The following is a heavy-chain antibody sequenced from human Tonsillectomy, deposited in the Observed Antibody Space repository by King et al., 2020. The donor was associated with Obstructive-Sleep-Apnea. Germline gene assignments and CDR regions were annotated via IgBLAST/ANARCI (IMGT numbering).Heavy chain of an antibody. CDR3: ARQGGEQYQLLDYYGMDV. Sequence: VQLVQSGAEVKKPGESLKISCKGSGYSFTSYWIGWVRQMPGKGLEWMGIIYPGDSDTRYSPSFQGQVTISADKSISTAYLQWSSLKASDTAMYYCARQGGEQYQLLDYYGMDVWGQGTTVTVSS. J-gene: IGHJ6*02. CDR2: IYPGDSDT. V-gene: IGHV5-51*01. CDR1: GYSFTSYW. D-gene: IGHD2-2*01.